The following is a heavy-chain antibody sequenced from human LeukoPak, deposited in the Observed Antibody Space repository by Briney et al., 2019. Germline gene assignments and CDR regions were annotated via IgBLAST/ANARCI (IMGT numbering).Heavy chain of an antibody. CDR2: INHSGST. Sequence: PSETLSLTCTVSGGSFSSGSYYWSWIRQPPGKGLEWIGEINHSGSTNYNPSLKSRVTISVDTSKNQFSLKLSSVTAADTAVYYCARGGNWGQGTLVTVSS. CDR1: GGSFSSGSYY. CDR3: ARGGN. D-gene: IGHD1-1*01. V-gene: IGHV4-39*07. J-gene: IGHJ4*02.